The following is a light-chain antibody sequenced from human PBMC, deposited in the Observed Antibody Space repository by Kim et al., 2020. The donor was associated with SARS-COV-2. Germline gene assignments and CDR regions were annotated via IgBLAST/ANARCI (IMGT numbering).Light chain of an antibody. CDR1: SIGAKS. CDR2: RDR. J-gene: IGLJ3*02. Sequence: SYELTQPLSESVALGQTARITCGGSSIGAKSVHWYQQEPGQAPVLVIYRDRNRPSGIPERFSGSNSGNTATLTISRAQAGDEADYYCHVWDSNTAVFGGGTRLSVL. V-gene: IGLV3-9*01. CDR3: HVWDSNTAV.